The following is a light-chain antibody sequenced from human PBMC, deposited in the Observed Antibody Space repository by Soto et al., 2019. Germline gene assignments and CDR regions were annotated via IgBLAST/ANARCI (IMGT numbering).Light chain of an antibody. Sequence: ELLMTQSPDTLSVSPGETVTLSCRASQSVRSKLAWYQQKPGQAPRLFIYGASTRATGIPARFRGGGSGTEFTLTISSLDPEDFAVYYCQQRSNRPLTFGQGTRLEIK. CDR1: QSVRSK. CDR2: GAS. V-gene: IGKV3-15*01. CDR3: QQRSNRPLT. J-gene: IGKJ5*01.